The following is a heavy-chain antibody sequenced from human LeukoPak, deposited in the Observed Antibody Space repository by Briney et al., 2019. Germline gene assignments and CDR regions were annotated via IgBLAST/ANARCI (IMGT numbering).Heavy chain of an antibody. CDR1: GASISTNSYY. J-gene: IGHJ6*03. CDR2: IYYSGST. D-gene: IGHD3-10*01. V-gene: IGHV4-61*05. Sequence: PSETLSLTCTVSGASISTNSYYWGWIRQPPGKGLEWIGYIYYSGSTNYNPSLKSRVTISVDTSKNQFSLKLSSVTAADTAGYYCARVVRHYYGSGSYGYYYYYYMDVWGKGTTVTISS. CDR3: ARVVRHYYGSGSYGYYYYYYMDV.